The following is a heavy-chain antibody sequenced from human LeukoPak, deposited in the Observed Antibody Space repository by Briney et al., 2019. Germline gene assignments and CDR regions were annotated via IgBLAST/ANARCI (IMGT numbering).Heavy chain of an antibody. Sequence: GRSLRLSCAASGFTFSSYGMHWARQAPGKGLEWVAVISYDGSNKYYADSVKGRFTISRDNSKNTLYLQMNSLRAEDTAVYYCAKTIGWSGYDFGGDYWGQGTLVTVSS. CDR2: ISYDGSNK. V-gene: IGHV3-30*18. J-gene: IGHJ4*02. CDR3: AKTIGWSGYDFGGDY. CDR1: GFTFSSYG. D-gene: IGHD5-12*01.